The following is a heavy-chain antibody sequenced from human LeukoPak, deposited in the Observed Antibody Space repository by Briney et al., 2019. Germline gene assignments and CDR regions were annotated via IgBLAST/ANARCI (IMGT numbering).Heavy chain of an antibody. CDR3: AKDIVPRFGEPLYGMDV. J-gene: IGHJ6*02. CDR1: GFTFDDYA. V-gene: IGHV3-9*01. Sequence: GGSLRLSCAASGFTFDDYAMHWVRQPPGKGLEWVSGISWNSGSIGYADSVQGRFTISRDNAKNSLYLQMNSLRAEDTALYYCAKDIVPRFGEPLYGMDVWGQGTTVTVSS. D-gene: IGHD3-10*01. CDR2: ISWNSGSI.